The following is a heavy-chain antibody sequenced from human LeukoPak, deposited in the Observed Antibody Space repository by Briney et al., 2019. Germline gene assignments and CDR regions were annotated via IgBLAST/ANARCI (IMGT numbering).Heavy chain of an antibody. CDR3: AKGGGSRNFDY. CDR1: GFSFNDYA. D-gene: IGHD1-26*01. Sequence: PGGSLRLSCAASGFSFNDYAMSWVRQAPGKGLEWVSVISGSGDSTYYADSVKGRFTISRDNSKNTLYLQMNSLRAEDTAVYYCAKGGGSRNFDYWGQGTLVAVSS. J-gene: IGHJ4*02. V-gene: IGHV3-23*01. CDR2: ISGSGDST.